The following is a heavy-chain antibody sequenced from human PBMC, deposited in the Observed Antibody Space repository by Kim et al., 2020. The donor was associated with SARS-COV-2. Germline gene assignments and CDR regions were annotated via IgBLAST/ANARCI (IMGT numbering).Heavy chain of an antibody. CDR1: GFTVSSNY. J-gene: IGHJ4*02. D-gene: IGHD6-19*01. V-gene: IGHV3-53*04. CDR2: IYSGGST. CDR3: ARDHRAGSGWSVLGEAD. Sequence: GGSLRLSCAGSGFTVSSNYMSWVRQAPGKGLEWVSVIYSGGSTYYADSVKGRFTISRHNSKNTLYLQMNSLRAEDTAVYYCARDHRAGSGWSVLGEADWGQGTLGTVSS.